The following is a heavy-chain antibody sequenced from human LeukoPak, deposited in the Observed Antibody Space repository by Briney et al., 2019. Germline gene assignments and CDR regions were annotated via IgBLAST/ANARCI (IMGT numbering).Heavy chain of an antibody. J-gene: IGHJ4*02. CDR1: GDSVSSGGYY. CDR2: FLYSGST. D-gene: IGHD5-24*01. V-gene: IGHV4-61*03. Sequence: ETLSLTCTVSGDSVSSGGYYWSWIRQPPGKRLEWIGYFLYSGSTFYNPSLRSGVTISVDTAKNHLSLKLNSVTAADTAFYYCARGRDPYKVGYWGQGTLVTVSS. CDR3: ARGRDPYKVGY.